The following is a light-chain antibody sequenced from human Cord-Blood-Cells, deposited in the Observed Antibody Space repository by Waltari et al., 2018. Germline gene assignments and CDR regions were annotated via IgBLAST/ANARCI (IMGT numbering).Light chain of an antibody. CDR3: QQYDNLSALT. Sequence: DIQMTQSPSSLSASVGDRVTITCQASQDISNYLNWYQQKPGKAPKLLIYDASYLETGVPSRFSGSGSGTDFTFTISSLQPEDIATYYCQQYDNLSALTFGGGTKVEIK. CDR1: QDISNY. V-gene: IGKV1-33*01. J-gene: IGKJ4*01. CDR2: DAS.